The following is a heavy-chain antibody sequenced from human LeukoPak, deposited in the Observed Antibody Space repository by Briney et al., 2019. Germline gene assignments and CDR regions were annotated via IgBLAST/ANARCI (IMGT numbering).Heavy chain of an antibody. CDR3: ARVKGSGGDYNAIASAIDM. J-gene: IGHJ3*02. CDR1: GGSISSSNW. V-gene: IGHV4-4*02. D-gene: IGHD2-21*01. Sequence: PSETLSLTCAVSGGSISSSNWWSWVRQPPGKGLEWIGEIYHSGSTNYNPSLKRRVTISVDKSKNQFSLKLSSVTAADTAVYYCARVKGSGGDYNAIASAIDMWGQGTMVTVSS. CDR2: IYHSGST.